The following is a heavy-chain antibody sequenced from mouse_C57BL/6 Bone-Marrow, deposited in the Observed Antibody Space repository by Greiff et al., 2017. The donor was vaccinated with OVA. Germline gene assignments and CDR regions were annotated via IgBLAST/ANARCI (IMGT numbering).Heavy chain of an antibody. V-gene: IGHV12-3*01. CDR2: ITHSGET. J-gene: IGHJ3*01. Sequence: QVQLKESGPGLVKPSQSLFLTCSITGFPITSGYYWIWIRQSPGKPLEWMGYITHSGETFSNPSLQSPISITRETSKNQFFLQLISVTTAYPAMYDCAGDKEGYSFAYWGQGTLVTVSA. CDR1: GFPITSGYY. D-gene: IGHD2-3*01. CDR3: AGDKEGYSFAY.